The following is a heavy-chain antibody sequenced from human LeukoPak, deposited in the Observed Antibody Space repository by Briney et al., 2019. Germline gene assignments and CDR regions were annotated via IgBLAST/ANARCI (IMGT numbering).Heavy chain of an antibody. D-gene: IGHD3-16*02. CDR1: GGSIGSGSYY. V-gene: IGHV4-61*02. CDR2: IYTSGST. Sequence: SETLSLTCTVSGGSIGSGSYYWSWIRQPAGKGLEWIGRIYTSGSTNYNPSLKSRVTISVDTSKNQFSLKLSSVTAADTAVYYCAREGLDYVWGSYRSSYVDYWGQGTLVTVSS. CDR3: AREGLDYVWGSYRSSYVDY. J-gene: IGHJ4*02.